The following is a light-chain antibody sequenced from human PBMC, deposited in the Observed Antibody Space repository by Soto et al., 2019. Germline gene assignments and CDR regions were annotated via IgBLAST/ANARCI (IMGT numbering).Light chain of an antibody. V-gene: IGLV2-14*01. CDR1: SSDVGSYNY. Sequence: QSGLTQPASVSGSPGQSITISCTGTSSDVGSYNYVSWYQQHPGKAPKLMIYEVSDRPSGISIRFSGSKSGNTASLTISGLQTEDEADYYCSSYTSSSTLLGTGTKVTVL. CDR3: SSYTSSSTL. J-gene: IGLJ1*01. CDR2: EVS.